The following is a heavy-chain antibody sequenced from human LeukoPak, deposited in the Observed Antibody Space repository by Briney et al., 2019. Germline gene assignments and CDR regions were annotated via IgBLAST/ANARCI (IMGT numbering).Heavy chain of an antibody. J-gene: IGHJ4*02. CDR2: IYYSGST. D-gene: IGHD3-10*01. CDR3: ARGVYYGSGSYCIFDY. V-gene: IGHV4-31*03. CDR1: GGSISSGGYY. Sequence: PSQTLSLTCTVSGGSISSGGYYWSWIRQHPGKGLEWIGYIYYSGSTYYNPSLKSRVTISVDTSKNQFSLKLSSVTAADTAVYYCARGVYYGSGSYCIFDYWGQGTLVTVSS.